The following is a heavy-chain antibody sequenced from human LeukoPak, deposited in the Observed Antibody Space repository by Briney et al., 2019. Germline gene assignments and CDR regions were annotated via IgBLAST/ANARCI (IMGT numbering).Heavy chain of an antibody. D-gene: IGHD3-22*01. Sequence: PSETLSLTCAVYGGSFSGYYWSWIRQPPRKGLEWIGEIDHSGRTNSNASLKSRVTISVDMSKNQFSLRLSSVTAADTAVYYCARRMIVVVPDYFDYWGQGTLVTVSS. CDR1: GGSFSGYY. J-gene: IGHJ4*02. CDR2: IDHSGRT. V-gene: IGHV4-34*01. CDR3: ARRMIVVVPDYFDY.